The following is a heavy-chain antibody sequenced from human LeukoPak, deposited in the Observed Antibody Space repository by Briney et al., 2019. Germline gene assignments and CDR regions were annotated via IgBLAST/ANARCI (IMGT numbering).Heavy chain of an antibody. D-gene: IGHD3-3*01. CDR1: GYTFTSYA. CDR2: INPNSGGT. V-gene: IGHV1-2*02. J-gene: IGHJ5*02. Sequence: ASVKVSCKASGYTFTSYAMNWVRQAPGQGLEWMGWINPNSGGTNYAQKFRGRVTMTRDTSISTAYMELSRLRSDDTAVYYCARETSGFDPWGQGTLGTVSS. CDR3: ARETSGFDP.